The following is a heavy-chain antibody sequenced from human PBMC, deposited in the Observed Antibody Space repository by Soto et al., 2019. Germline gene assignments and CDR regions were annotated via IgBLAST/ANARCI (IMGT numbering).Heavy chain of an antibody. Sequence: PSETLSLTCTVSGGSISSGGYYWSWIRQHPGKGLEWIGYIYYIGSTYYNPSLKSRVTISVDTSKNQFSLKLSSVTAADTAVYYFERGVLLWFGQLPTFHDAFDICGQGTMVTLSS. V-gene: IGHV4-31*03. D-gene: IGHD3-10*01. J-gene: IGHJ3*02. CDR1: GGSISSGGYY. CDR2: IYYIGST. CDR3: ERGVLLWFGQLPTFHDAFDI.